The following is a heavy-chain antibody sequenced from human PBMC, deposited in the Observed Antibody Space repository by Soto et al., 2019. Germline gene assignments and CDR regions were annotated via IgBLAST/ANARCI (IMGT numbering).Heavy chain of an antibody. J-gene: IGHJ1*01. Sequence: QVQLVEAGGDVVQPGRSLRLSCAASGFTFSSYVMHWVRQAPGKGLEWVALISHDGNKHYADSVKDRFTISRDNSKNKLNLEMNSLRAEDTALYYCAREDESRGYAGTCQHWGQGTLVIVS. CDR2: ISHDGNK. D-gene: IGHD3-22*01. CDR3: AREDESRGYAGTCQH. V-gene: IGHV3-30-3*01. CDR1: GFTFSSYV.